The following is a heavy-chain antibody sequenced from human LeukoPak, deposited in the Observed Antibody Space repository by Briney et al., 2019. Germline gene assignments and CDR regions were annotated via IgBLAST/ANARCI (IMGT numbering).Heavy chain of an antibody. J-gene: IGHJ4*02. Sequence: SETLSLTCTVSGGSISSYYWSWIRQPPGKGPEWIGYIYYSGSTNYNPSLKSRVTISVDTSKNQFSLKLSSVTAADTAVYYCARHERTTGTYFDYWGQGTLVTVSS. CDR2: IYYSGST. D-gene: IGHD1-1*01. CDR1: GGSISSYY. V-gene: IGHV4-59*08. CDR3: ARHERTTGTYFDY.